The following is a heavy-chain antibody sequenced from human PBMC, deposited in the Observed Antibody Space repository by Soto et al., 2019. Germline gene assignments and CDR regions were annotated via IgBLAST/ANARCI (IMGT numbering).Heavy chain of an antibody. Sequence: QVQLVESGGGVVQPGRSLRLSCAASGFTFSNYGIHWVRQAPGKGLEWVAVISYDGSTKYYADSVKGRFTISRDNSKNTLYLQMNSLRVEDTAVYYCANVDTARGHFGYWGQGTLVTVSS. V-gene: IGHV3-30*18. CDR2: ISYDGSTK. CDR1: GFTFSNYG. CDR3: ANVDTARGHFGY. J-gene: IGHJ4*02. D-gene: IGHD5-18*01.